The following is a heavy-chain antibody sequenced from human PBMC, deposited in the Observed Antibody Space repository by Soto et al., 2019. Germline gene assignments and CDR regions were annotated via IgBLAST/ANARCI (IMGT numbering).Heavy chain of an antibody. CDR1: GYDFARTW. Sequence: GESLKISCKASGYDFARTWIGWVRQLPGKGLDWLGIIYPGDSETRYSPSFRGQVTFSVDMSISTAYLQWSSLKTSDIAIYYCARLVGAYDAYFDHWGQGTRVTVSS. CDR2: IYPGDSET. D-gene: IGHD5-12*01. CDR3: ARLVGAYDAYFDH. V-gene: IGHV5-51*01. J-gene: IGHJ4*02.